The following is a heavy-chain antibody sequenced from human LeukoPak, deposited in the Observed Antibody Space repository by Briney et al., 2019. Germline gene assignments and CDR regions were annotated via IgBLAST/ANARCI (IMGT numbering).Heavy chain of an antibody. CDR1: GFTFSEFG. D-gene: IGHD6-13*01. CDR3: AKRTWSPGIAAAGTDVGFDY. J-gene: IGHJ4*02. Sequence: GGSLRLSCAVSGFTFSEFGMSWVRQAPAKGLEWVSTISSSGDDTNYADSVKGRFTMSRDNSKNTLYLQMNSLRAEDTAVYYCAKRTWSPGIAAAGTDVGFDYWGQGTLVTVSS. V-gene: IGHV3-23*01. CDR2: ISSSGDDT.